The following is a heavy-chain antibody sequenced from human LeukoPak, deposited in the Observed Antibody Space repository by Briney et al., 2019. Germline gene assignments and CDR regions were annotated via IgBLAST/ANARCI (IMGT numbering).Heavy chain of an antibody. D-gene: IGHD4-17*01. J-gene: IGHJ3*02. Sequence: PGGSLRLSCAASGFTFSSYGMHWVRQAPGKGLEWVAFIRYDGSSNYYADSVKGRFTISRDNSKNTLYLQMNSLRPEDTAVYYCASERDYGDSNAFDMWGQGTMLTVSS. CDR2: IRYDGSSN. CDR3: ASERDYGDSNAFDM. CDR1: GFTFSSYG. V-gene: IGHV3-30*02.